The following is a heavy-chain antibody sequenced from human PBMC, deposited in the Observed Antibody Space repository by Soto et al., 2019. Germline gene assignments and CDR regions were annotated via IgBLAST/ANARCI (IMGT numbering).Heavy chain of an antibody. D-gene: IGHD6-19*01. V-gene: IGHV3-23*01. Sequence: GGSLRLSCTASGFTFSSYAMSWVRQAPGKGLEWVSAISGSGGSTYYADSVKGRFTISRDNSKNTLYLQMNSLRAEDTAVYYCAKLSIAVAGPRGYFQHWGQGTLVTVSS. CDR2: ISGSGGST. CDR1: GFTFSSYA. J-gene: IGHJ1*01. CDR3: AKLSIAVAGPRGYFQH.